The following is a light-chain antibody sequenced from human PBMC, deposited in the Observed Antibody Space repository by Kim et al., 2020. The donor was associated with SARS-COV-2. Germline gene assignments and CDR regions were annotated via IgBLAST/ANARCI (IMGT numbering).Light chain of an antibody. Sequence: SYELTQPPPVSVSPGQTASITCSGDKLGDKYACWYQQKPGQSPVLVIYQDSKRPSGIPERFSGSNSGNTATLTISGTQAMDEADYYCQAWDSSTDRVFGGGTQLTVL. CDR2: QDS. CDR1: KLGDKY. V-gene: IGLV3-1*01. CDR3: QAWDSSTDRV. J-gene: IGLJ2*01.